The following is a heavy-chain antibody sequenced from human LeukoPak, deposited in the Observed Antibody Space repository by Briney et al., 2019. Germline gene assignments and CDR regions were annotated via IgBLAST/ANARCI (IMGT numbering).Heavy chain of an antibody. Sequence: ASVKVSCKTSGYTFTSYYVHRVRHAPGQGIEWLVIIDPSGGLTSYAQKFQDRVTMSRHVSTTTVDMELRSLTSEDTAVYYCAKDHMFRQRLSGSKGLDSWGQGTLVTVSS. D-gene: IGHD1-26*01. CDR2: IDPSGGLT. J-gene: IGHJ4*02. CDR3: AKDHMFRQRLSGSKGLDS. V-gene: IGHV1-46*01. CDR1: GYTFTSYY.